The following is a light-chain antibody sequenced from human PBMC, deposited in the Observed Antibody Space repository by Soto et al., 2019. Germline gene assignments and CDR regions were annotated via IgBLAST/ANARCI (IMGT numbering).Light chain of an antibody. V-gene: IGLV1-40*01. J-gene: IGLJ3*02. CDR3: QSYDVSLSAWV. CDR2: AEN. CDR1: SSNLGTGYD. Sequence: QSVLTQPPSVSGAPGQTVSISCTGSSSNLGTGYDVHWYQQFPGRAPKLLIYAENKRPSGVPDRISGSKSGTSASLAMAGLQAEDEANYYCQSYDVSLSAWVFGGGTKLTVL.